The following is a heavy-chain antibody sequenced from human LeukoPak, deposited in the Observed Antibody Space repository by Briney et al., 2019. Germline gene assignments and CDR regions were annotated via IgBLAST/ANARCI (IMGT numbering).Heavy chain of an antibody. CDR1: GFTFSNFA. D-gene: IGHD1/OR15-1a*01. J-gene: IGHJ4*02. CDR3: AKGEQGVDY. CDR2: IIFRGDTT. Sequence: GGSLRLSCAASGFTFSNFAMNWVRQAPGKGLEWVSSIIFRGDTTYYADSVKGRFTISRDNSKNMLYLQMNSLRAEDAAVYYCAKGEQGVDYWGQGTLVTVSS. V-gene: IGHV3-23*01.